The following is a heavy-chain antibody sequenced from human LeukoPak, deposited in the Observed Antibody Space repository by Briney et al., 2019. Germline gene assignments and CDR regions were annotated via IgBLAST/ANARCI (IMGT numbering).Heavy chain of an antibody. V-gene: IGHV3-30*02. J-gene: IGHJ4*02. CDR2: IRYDGSNK. CDR3: AKDQSAGVRFLEWLLYRSHDY. Sequence: GGSLRLSCAASGFTFSSYGMHWVRQAPGKGLEWVAFIRYDGSNKYYADSVKGRFTISRDNSKNTLYLQMNSLRAEDTAVYYCAKDQSAGVRFLEWLLYRSHDYWGQGTLVTVSS. CDR1: GFTFSSYG. D-gene: IGHD3-3*01.